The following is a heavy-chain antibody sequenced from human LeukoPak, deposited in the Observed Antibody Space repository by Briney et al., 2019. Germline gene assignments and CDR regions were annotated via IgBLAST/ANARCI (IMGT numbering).Heavy chain of an antibody. J-gene: IGHJ4*02. V-gene: IGHV3-21*04. CDR3: AKAAAIFGVVPDY. CDR2: ISSSSSYI. Sequence: GGSLRLSCAASGFTFSSYSMNWVRQAPGKGLEWVSSISSSSSYIYYADSVKGRFTISRDNSKNTLYLQMNSLRAEDTAVYYCAKAAAIFGVVPDYWGQGTLVTVSS. CDR1: GFTFSSYS. D-gene: IGHD3-3*01.